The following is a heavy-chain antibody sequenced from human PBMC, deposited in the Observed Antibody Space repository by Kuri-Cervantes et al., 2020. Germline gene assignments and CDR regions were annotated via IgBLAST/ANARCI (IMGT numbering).Heavy chain of an antibody. CDR2: MNPNSGNT. CDR1: GYTFTSYD. Sequence: ASVKVSCKASGYTFTSYDINWVRQATGQGLEWMGWMNPNSGNTGYAQKFQGRVTVTRDTSISTAYMELSRLRSDDTAVYYCARGVYSSSSGYYYYYYYMDVWGKGTTVTVS. J-gene: IGHJ6*03. D-gene: IGHD6-6*01. V-gene: IGHV1-8*02. CDR3: ARGVYSSSSGYYYYYYYMDV.